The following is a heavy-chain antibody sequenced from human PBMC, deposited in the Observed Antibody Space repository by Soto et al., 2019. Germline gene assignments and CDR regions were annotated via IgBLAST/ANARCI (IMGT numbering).Heavy chain of an antibody. D-gene: IGHD3-9*01. V-gene: IGHV4-30-4*01. Sequence: PSGTLSLTCTVSGGSISSGDYYWSWIRQPPGKGLEWIGYIYYSGSTYYNPSLKSRVTISVDTSKNQFSLKLSSVTAADTAVYYCARGGYDILTGLGCWFDPWGQGTLVTVSS. J-gene: IGHJ5*02. CDR3: ARGGYDILTGLGCWFDP. CDR2: IYYSGST. CDR1: GGSISSGDYY.